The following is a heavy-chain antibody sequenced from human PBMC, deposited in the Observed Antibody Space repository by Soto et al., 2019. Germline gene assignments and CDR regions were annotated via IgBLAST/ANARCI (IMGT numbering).Heavy chain of an antibody. Sequence: QVQLVQSGAEVKKPASSVKVSCKAPGGTFSTYAISWVRQAPGQGLEWMGGIIPMFGTANYAQRFQDRVTNTADESTNTVYRELSSLRSEDTAVYFCASGIQLWLRRINNGYSGWGQGTLVTVSS. CDR2: IIPMFGTA. J-gene: IGHJ4*02. CDR1: GGTFSTYA. CDR3: ASGIQLWLRRINNGYSG. D-gene: IGHD5-18*01. V-gene: IGHV1-69*12.